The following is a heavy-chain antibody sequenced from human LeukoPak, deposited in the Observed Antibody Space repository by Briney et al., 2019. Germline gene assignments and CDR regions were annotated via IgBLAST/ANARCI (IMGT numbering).Heavy chain of an antibody. Sequence: SETLSLTCAVSGGSISSGGYSWSWIRQPPGKGLEWIGYIYHSGSTYYNPSLKSRVTISVDRSKNQFSLKLSSVTAADTAVYYCAGARVTMVRGVIYYYYGMDVWGQGTTVTVSS. V-gene: IGHV4-30-2*01. CDR3: AGARVTMVRGVIYYYYGMDV. CDR1: GGSISSGGYS. J-gene: IGHJ6*02. CDR2: IYHSGST. D-gene: IGHD3-10*01.